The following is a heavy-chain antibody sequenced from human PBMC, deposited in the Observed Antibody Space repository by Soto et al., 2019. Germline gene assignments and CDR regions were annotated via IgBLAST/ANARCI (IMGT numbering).Heavy chain of an antibody. CDR1: GFTFSSYG. D-gene: IGHD2-15*01. V-gene: IGHV3-33*01. J-gene: IGHJ2*01. CDR2: IWYDGSNK. Sequence: QVQLVESGGGVVQPGRSLRLSCAASGFTFSSYGMHWVRQAPGKGLEWVAVIWYDGSNKYYADSVKGRFTISRDNSKNTLYLQMNSLRAEDTAVYYCARDRRDCSGGSCYSVLWYFDLWGRGTLVTVSS. CDR3: ARDRRDCSGGSCYSVLWYFDL.